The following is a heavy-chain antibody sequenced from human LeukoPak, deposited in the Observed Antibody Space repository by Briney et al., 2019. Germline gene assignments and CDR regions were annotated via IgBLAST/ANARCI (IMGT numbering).Heavy chain of an antibody. CDR3: ARDRESRVLIVVVPAAMYPGDY. V-gene: IGHV1-46*01. Sequence: ASVKVSCKVSGYTLTELSMHWVRQAPGQGLEWMGIINPSGGSTSYAQKFQGRVTMTRDTSTSTVYMELSSLRSEDTAVYYYARDRESRVLIVVVPAAMYPGDYWGQGTLVTVSS. CDR2: INPSGGST. CDR1: GYTLTELS. D-gene: IGHD2-2*01. J-gene: IGHJ4*02.